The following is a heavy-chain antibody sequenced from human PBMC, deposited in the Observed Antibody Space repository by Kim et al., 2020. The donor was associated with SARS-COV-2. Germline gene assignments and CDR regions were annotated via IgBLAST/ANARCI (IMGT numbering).Heavy chain of an antibody. CDR2: ISSSSSYI. CDR3: ARGWELLAPYYYYGMDV. V-gene: IGHV3-21*01. Sequence: GGSLRLSCAASGFTFSSYSMNWVRQAPGKGLEWVSSISSSSSYIYYADSVKGRFTISRDNAKNSLYLQMNSLRAEDTAVYYCARGWELLAPYYYYGMDVWGQGTTVTVSS. J-gene: IGHJ6*02. CDR1: GFTFSSYS. D-gene: IGHD1-26*01.